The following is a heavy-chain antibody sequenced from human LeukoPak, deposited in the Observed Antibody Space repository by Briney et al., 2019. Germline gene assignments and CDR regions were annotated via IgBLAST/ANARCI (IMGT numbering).Heavy chain of an antibody. V-gene: IGHV4-31*03. CDR3: ARGAIITMVRGVPSAPYYFDY. J-gene: IGHJ4*02. D-gene: IGHD3-10*01. Sequence: SETLSLTCTVSGGSISSGGYYWSWIRQHPGKGLEWIGYIYYSGSTYYNPSLKSRVTISVDTSKNQFSLKLSSVTAADTAVYYCARGAIITMVRGVPSAPYYFDYWGQGTLVTVSS. CDR1: GGSISSGGYY. CDR2: IYYSGST.